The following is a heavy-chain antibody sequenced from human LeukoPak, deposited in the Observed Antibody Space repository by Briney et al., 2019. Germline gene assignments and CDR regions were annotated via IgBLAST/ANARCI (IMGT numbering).Heavy chain of an antibody. V-gene: IGHV3-21*04. CDR3: AKEAPIVERNYYDRSGYSDY. J-gene: IGHJ4*02. D-gene: IGHD3-22*01. Sequence: PGGSLRLSCAASRFTVSSNYMSWVRQAPGKGLEWVSSISSSSSYIYYADSVKGRFTISRDNAKNSLYLQMNSLRAEDTAVYYCAKEAPIVERNYYDRSGYSDYWGQGTLVTVSS. CDR1: RFTVSSNY. CDR2: ISSSSSYI.